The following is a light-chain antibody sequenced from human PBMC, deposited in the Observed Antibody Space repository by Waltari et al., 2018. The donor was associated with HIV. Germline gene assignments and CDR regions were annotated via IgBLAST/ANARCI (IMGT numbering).Light chain of an antibody. CDR3: QQRSDWRRLT. Sequence: EIVLTQSPATLSLSPGTRATISCKTSQIGDNLLASYQQRSGQAPRLLIFDTSNRATGIPARFSGSGSGTDFTLTISSVEPEDFAIYFCQQRSDWRRLTFGGGTRLEIK. CDR2: DTS. J-gene: IGKJ4*01. CDR1: QIGDNL. V-gene: IGKV3-11*01.